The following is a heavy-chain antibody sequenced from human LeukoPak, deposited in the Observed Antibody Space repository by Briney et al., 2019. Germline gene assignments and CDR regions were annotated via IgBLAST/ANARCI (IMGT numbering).Heavy chain of an antibody. V-gene: IGHV1-46*01. CDR3: ARLWSYYDNSGFFEDY. J-gene: IGHJ4*02. CDR1: GYIFTNYY. Sequence: ASVKVSCKASGYIFTNYYLYWVRQAPGQGLELRGVINPVGGVTTYGQRFQGRVTMTRDTSTSKFAMELRSMKSEDTAVYYCARLWSYYDNSGFFEDYWGQGTMVTVSS. CDR2: INPVGGVT. D-gene: IGHD3-22*01.